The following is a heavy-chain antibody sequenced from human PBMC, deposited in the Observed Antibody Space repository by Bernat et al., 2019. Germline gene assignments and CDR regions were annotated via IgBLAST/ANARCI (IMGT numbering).Heavy chain of an antibody. CDR3: ARAYCSGGSCYGPFDY. Sequence: QVQLVESGGGVVQPGRSLRLSCATSGFTFSSYGMHWVRQAPGQGLEWVAVIWYDGSNKFYADSVKGRFTISRDNSKNTLYLQMNSLRAEDTAMYYCARAYCSGGSCYGPFDYWGQGTLVTVSS. CDR1: GFTFSSYG. V-gene: IGHV3-33*01. D-gene: IGHD2-15*01. J-gene: IGHJ4*02. CDR2: IWYDGSNK.